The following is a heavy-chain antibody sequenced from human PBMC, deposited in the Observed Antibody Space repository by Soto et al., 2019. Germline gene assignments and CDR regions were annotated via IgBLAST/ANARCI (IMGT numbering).Heavy chain of an antibody. Sequence: EVQLLESGGGLVQPGGSLRLSCAASGFTFSSYAMSWVRQAPGKGLEWVSVISGSGDSTYYADSVKGRFTISRDNSTNPLYLQMNSLRAEGPAVYYCAKRTSGWYFDYWGQGTLVTVSS. CDR3: AKRTSGWYFDY. V-gene: IGHV3-23*01. CDR1: GFTFSSYA. J-gene: IGHJ4*02. D-gene: IGHD6-19*01. CDR2: ISGSGDST.